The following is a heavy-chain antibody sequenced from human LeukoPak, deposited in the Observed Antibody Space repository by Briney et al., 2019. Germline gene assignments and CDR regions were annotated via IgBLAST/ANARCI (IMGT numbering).Heavy chain of an antibody. J-gene: IGHJ6*03. CDR3: ARCVPTTVTTPPSYYYYMDV. D-gene: IGHD4-17*01. CDR2: IYTSGST. V-gene: IGHV4-61*02. CDR1: GGSISSGGYY. Sequence: SETLSLTCTVSGGSISSGGYYWSWIRQPAGTGLEWIGRIYTSGSTNYNPSLKSRVTMSVDTPKNQFSLKLSSVTAADTAVYYCARCVPTTVTTPPSYYYYMDVWGKGTTVTVSS.